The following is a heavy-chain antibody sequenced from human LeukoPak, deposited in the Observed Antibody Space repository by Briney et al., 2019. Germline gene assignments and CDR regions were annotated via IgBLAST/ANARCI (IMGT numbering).Heavy chain of an antibody. Sequence: TGGSLRLSCAASGFTVGSNYMSWVRQAPGRGLEWVSVMYSSGTTHYADSVKGRFTISRDNSKNMLYLQMNSLRAEDTAVYYCARHPYIDFGDYYYYMDVWGKGTTVTISS. CDR1: GFTVGSNY. CDR3: ARHPYIDFGDYYYYMDV. J-gene: IGHJ6*03. D-gene: IGHD4-17*01. CDR2: MYSSGTT. V-gene: IGHV3-66*04.